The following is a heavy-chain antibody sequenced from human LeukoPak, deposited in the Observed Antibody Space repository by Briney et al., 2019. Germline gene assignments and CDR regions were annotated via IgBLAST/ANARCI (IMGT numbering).Heavy chain of an antibody. J-gene: IGHJ6*02. V-gene: IGHV3-30*18. D-gene: IGHD2-15*01. CDR2: ISYDGSNK. CDR3: AKDLQIGYCSGGSCYSGGYYGMDV. Sequence: GGSLRLSCAASGFTFSSYGMHWVRQAPGKGLEWVAVISYDGSNKYYADSVKGRFTISRDNSKNTLYLQMNSLRAEDTAVYYCAKDLQIGYCSGGSCYSGGYYGMDVWGQGTTVTVSS. CDR1: GFTFSSYG.